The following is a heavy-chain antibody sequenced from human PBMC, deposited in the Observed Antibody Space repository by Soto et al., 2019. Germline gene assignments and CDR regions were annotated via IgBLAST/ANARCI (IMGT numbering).Heavy chain of an antibody. V-gene: IGHV4-30-4*01. D-gene: IGHD5-12*01. CDR2: ISYSGST. CDR3: ARRWGYTFDY. J-gene: IGHJ4*02. CDR1: GGSISSGNYY. Sequence: SETLSLTCTVSGGSISSGNYYWSWIRQPPGKGLEWIGFISYSGSTYYSASLQSRVTMSVDTSKNQFSLNLSFVTAADTAVYYCARRWGYTFDYWGQGTLVTVSS.